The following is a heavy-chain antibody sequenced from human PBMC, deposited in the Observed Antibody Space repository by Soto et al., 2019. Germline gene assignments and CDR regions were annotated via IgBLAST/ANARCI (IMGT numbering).Heavy chain of an antibody. CDR3: ARGLCTGGTCYGLTFDL. CDR1: GYTFTSFD. D-gene: IGHD2-15*01. J-gene: IGHJ3*01. Sequence: QVQLVQSGAEMKKPGASVKVACKASGYTFTSFDISWLRQATGQGLEWMGWMAPFSGNTGSAQKFQGRISLTRNTSXNXPYMELTGLTSDDTAMYYCARGLCTGGTCYGLTFDLWGQGTVVTVSS. V-gene: IGHV1-8*01. CDR2: MAPFSGNT.